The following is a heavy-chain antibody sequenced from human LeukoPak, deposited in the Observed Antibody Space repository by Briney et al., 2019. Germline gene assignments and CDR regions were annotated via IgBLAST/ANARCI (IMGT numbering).Heavy chain of an antibody. D-gene: IGHD5-18*01. J-gene: IGHJ4*02. CDR1: GGSFSGYY. CDR2: INRSGST. V-gene: IGHV4-34*01. Sequence: SETLSLTCAVYGGSFSGYYWIWIRHPPGKGLEWIGEINRSGSTTYNPSLKSRVTISLDTSKNQFSLKLSSVTAADTAVYYCASSLVRADMVTGIDYWGQGTLVTVSS. CDR3: ASSLVRADMVTGIDY.